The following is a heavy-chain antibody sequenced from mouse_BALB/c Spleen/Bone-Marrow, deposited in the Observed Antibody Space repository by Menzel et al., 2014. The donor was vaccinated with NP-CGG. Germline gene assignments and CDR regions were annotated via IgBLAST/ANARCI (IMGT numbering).Heavy chain of an antibody. J-gene: IGHJ4*01. V-gene: IGHV1-69*02. D-gene: IGHD3-1*01. CDR3: ATARATSYAMDY. CDR1: GYTFTSYW. Sequence: VQLQHSGAELVKPGASVKLSCKASGYTFTSYWMHWVKQRPGQGLEWIGEIDPSDSYTNYNQKFKGKATLTVDKSSSTAYMQLSSLTSEDSAVYYCATARATSYAMDYWGQGTSVTVSS. CDR2: IDPSDSYT.